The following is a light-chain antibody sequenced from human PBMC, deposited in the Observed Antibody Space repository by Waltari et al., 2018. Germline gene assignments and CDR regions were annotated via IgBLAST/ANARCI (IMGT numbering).Light chain of an antibody. CDR3: QQYDSYWT. Sequence: DIQMTQSPSTLSASVGDRVTITCRASQSVNSWVAWYQQKPGKAPKLLIFKASNLENGVPSRFSGSGSGTEFTLTISSLQPDDFATYHCQQYDSYWTFGQGTKVEIK. V-gene: IGKV1-5*03. J-gene: IGKJ1*01. CDR1: QSVNSW. CDR2: KAS.